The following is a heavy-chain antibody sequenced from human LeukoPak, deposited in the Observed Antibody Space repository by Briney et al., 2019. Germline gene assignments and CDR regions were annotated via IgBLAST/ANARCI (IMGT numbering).Heavy chain of an antibody. CDR2: INPNSGGT. Sequence: VSVKVSCKASGYTFTGYYMHWVRQAPGQGLEWMGWINPNSGGTNYAQKFQGRVTMTRDTSISTAYMELSRLRSDDTAVYYCARTNCDILTGYYAGFGFDPWGQGTLVTVSS. D-gene: IGHD3-9*01. CDR3: ARTNCDILTGYYAGFGFDP. CDR1: GYTFTGYY. J-gene: IGHJ5*02. V-gene: IGHV1-2*02.